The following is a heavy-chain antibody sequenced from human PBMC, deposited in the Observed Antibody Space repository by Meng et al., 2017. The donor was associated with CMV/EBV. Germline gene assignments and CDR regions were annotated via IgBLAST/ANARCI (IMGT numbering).Heavy chain of an antibody. J-gene: IGHJ4*02. CDR1: GFTFSSYS. CDR2: ISSSGSTI. CDR3: ARDWGGTSFKHLPHNDY. Sequence: GESLKISCAASGFTFSSYSMNWVRQAPGKGLEWVSYISSSGSTIYYADSVKGRFTISRDNAKNSLYLQMNSLRAEDTAVYYCARDWGGTSFKHLPHNDYWGQGTLVTVSS. D-gene: IGHD3-16*01. V-gene: IGHV3-48*04.